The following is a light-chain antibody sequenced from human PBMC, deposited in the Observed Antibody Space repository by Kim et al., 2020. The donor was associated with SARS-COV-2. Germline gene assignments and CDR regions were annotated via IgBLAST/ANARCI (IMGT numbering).Light chain of an antibody. CDR1: NIGGHS. Sequence: SYELTQPPSVSVAPGQTARITCGGNNIGGHSVHWYQQKPGQAPVLVIYYDSDRPSGIPERFSGSKAATTATLTISRVEAGDEADYYCQVWDTDTDDYGFG. V-gene: IGLV3-21*01. J-gene: IGLJ1*01. CDR3: QVWDTDTDDYG. CDR2: YDS.